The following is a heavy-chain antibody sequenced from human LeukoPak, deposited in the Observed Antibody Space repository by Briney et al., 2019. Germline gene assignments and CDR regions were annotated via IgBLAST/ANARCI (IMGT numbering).Heavy chain of an antibody. D-gene: IGHD3-10*01. CDR1: GYSISSGYY. V-gene: IGHV4-38-2*02. J-gene: IGHJ3*02. CDR2: IYHSGST. CDR3: ANSRPLYGSGTIDAFDI. Sequence: SETLSLTCTVSGYSISSGYYWGWIRQPPGKGLEWIGSIYHSGSTYYNPSLKSRVTISVDTSKNQFSLKLSSVTAADTAVYYCANSRPLYGSGTIDAFDIWGQGTMVTVSS.